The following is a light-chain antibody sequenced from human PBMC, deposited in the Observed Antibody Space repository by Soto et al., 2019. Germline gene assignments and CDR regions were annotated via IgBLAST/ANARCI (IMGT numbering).Light chain of an antibody. J-gene: IGKJ1*01. V-gene: IGKV2-30*01. CDR1: QSPVYSDGNTY. CDR3: MQGTHWPRT. CDR2: KAS. Sequence: VMTQSPLSLPVTLGQPASISCRSSQSPVYSDGNTYLNWFQQRPGQSPRRQIYKASNRDSGVPDRFSGSWSGTDFALKISRVEAEDFGVYYCMQGTHWPRTFGQGTKVEIK.